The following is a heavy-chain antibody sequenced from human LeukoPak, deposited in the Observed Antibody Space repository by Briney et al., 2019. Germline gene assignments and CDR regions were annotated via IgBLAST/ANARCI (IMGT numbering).Heavy chain of an antibody. CDR1: GFIFDNYA. V-gene: IGHV3-43*02. Sequence: GGSLRLSCAAPGFIFDNYAIHWVRQAPGKGLEWVSLISGDGGSTFYADSVRGRFTISRDNTRKSLSLQMSSLRSEDTALYYCARESETSGWYDYWGQGTLVTVP. J-gene: IGHJ4*02. D-gene: IGHD6-19*01. CDR3: ARESETSGWYDY. CDR2: ISGDGGST.